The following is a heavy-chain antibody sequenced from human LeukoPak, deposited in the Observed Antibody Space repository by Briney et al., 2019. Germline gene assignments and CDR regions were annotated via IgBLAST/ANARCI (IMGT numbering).Heavy chain of an antibody. Sequence: GASVKVSCKASGYTFTGYYMHWVRQAPGQGXXXXXXXXPNSGGTNYAQKFQGRVTMTRDTSISTAYMELSRLRSDDTAVYYCAREGVDWNHSVYYFDYWGQGTLVTVSS. J-gene: IGHJ4*02. CDR1: GYTFTGYY. CDR3: AREGVDWNHSVYYFDY. V-gene: IGHV1-2*02. CDR2: XXPNSGGT. D-gene: IGHD1-1*01.